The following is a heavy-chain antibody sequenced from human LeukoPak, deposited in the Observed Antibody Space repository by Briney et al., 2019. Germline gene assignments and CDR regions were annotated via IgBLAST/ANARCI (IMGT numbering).Heavy chain of an antibody. Sequence: SETLSLTCAVSGGSISSSNWWSWVRQPPGKGLEWIGEIYHSGSTNYNPSLKSRVTISVDKSKNQFSLKLSSVTAADTAVYYCAREPRPTSLSMVRGVTSSMDVWGKGTTVTVSS. CDR3: AREPRPTSLSMVRGVTSSMDV. CDR1: GGSISSSNW. J-gene: IGHJ6*04. V-gene: IGHV4-4*02. D-gene: IGHD3-10*01. CDR2: IYHSGST.